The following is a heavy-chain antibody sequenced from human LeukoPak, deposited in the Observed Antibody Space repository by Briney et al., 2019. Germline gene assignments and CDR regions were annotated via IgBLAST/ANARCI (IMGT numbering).Heavy chain of an antibody. Sequence: GGSLRLSCGASGFXFSDCEINWVRQAPGKGLVWISYISGSGDTIYYADSVKGRFTISRDNAKNSLYLQMNRLRAEDTAVYYCARDPRGSSSAYYYYGLDVWGQGTTVTVSS. D-gene: IGHD6-6*01. CDR1: GFXFSDCE. J-gene: IGHJ6*02. V-gene: IGHV3-48*03. CDR3: ARDPRGSSSAYYYYGLDV. CDR2: ISGSGDTI.